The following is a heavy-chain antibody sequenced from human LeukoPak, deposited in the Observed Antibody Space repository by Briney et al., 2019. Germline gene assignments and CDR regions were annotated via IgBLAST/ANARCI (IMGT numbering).Heavy chain of an antibody. CDR2: IRGKPNTYTT. D-gene: IGHD5-12*01. J-gene: IGHJ6*03. CDR3: ARVGGYSGYEPSDYYYMDV. CDR1: GFTFSGSS. Sequence: GGSLRLSCAASGFTFSGSSMHWVRQASGKGLEWVGRIRGKPNTYTTTYAASVKGRFTISRDDSKNTTYLQMNSLKTEDTAVYYCARVGGYSGYEPSDYYYMDVWGKGTTVTISS. V-gene: IGHV3-73*01.